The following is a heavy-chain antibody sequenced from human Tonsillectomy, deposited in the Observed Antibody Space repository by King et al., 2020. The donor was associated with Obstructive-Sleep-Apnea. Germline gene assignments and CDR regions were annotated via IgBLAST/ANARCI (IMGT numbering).Heavy chain of an antibody. D-gene: IGHD5-12*01. V-gene: IGHV4-59*08. CDR2: MYYSGNT. CDR1: VGSISNYY. J-gene: IGHJ4*02. CDR3: ARHRGVEDYGGYGDYFDY. Sequence: QLQESGPGLVKPSETLSLTCTVSVGSISNYYWSWIRQPPGKGLEWIGYMYYSGNTNFNPSLKSRVTISADTSKIQFSLRLRSVTAADTAVYYCARHRGVEDYGGYGDYFDYWGQGTLVTVSS.